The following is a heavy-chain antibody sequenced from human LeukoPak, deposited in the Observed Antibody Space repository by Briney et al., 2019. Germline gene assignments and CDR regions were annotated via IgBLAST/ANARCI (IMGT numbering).Heavy chain of an antibody. Sequence: SVKVSCKASGGTFSSYAISWVRQAPGQGLEWMGGIIPIFGTANYAQRFQGRVTITADESTSTAYMELSSLRSEDTAVYYCARGKLSGYCSGGSCYQGNFDYWGQGTLVTVSS. CDR2: IIPIFGTA. V-gene: IGHV1-69*13. CDR3: ARGKLSGYCSGGSCYQGNFDY. CDR1: GGTFSSYA. J-gene: IGHJ4*02. D-gene: IGHD2-15*01.